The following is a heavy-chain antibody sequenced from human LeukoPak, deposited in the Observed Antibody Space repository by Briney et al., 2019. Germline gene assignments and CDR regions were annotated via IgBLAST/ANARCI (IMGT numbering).Heavy chain of an antibody. Sequence: SVKFSCKASGGTFSSYAISWVRQAPGQGLEWMGGIIPIFGTANYAQKFQGRVTITTDESTSTAYMELSSLRSEDTAVYYCARVRQQLYDAFDIWGQGTMVTVSS. CDR3: ARVRQQLYDAFDI. J-gene: IGHJ3*02. V-gene: IGHV1-69*05. CDR2: IIPIFGTA. D-gene: IGHD6-13*01. CDR1: GGTFSSYA.